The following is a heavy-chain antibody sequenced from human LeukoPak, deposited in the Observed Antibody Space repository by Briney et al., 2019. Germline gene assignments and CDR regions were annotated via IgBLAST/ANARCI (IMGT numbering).Heavy chain of an antibody. Sequence: PSETLSLTCTVSGGSVSSGSYYWSWIRQPPGKGLEWIGYIYYSGSTNYNPSLKSRVTISVDKSKNQFSLELNSVTAADTAVYYCATLNPTVAFTMDYWGQGTLVTVSS. CDR3: ATLNPTVAFTMDY. D-gene: IGHD6-19*01. CDR2: IYYSGST. J-gene: IGHJ4*02. V-gene: IGHV4-61*01. CDR1: GGSVSSGSYY.